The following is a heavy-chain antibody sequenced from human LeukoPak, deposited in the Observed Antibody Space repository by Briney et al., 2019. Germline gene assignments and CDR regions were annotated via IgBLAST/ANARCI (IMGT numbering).Heavy chain of an antibody. V-gene: IGHV3-7*03. Sequence: GGSLRLSCAASGFTFSTYWMTWVRQAPGKGLEWVANIKPDGSQIYYVDSVKGRFTISRDNAKNSLYLQMNSLRAEDTAVYYCAKAPDYGGNSLYFDYWGQGTLVTVSS. CDR1: GFTFSTYW. D-gene: IGHD4-23*01. CDR2: IKPDGSQI. J-gene: IGHJ4*02. CDR3: AKAPDYGGNSLYFDY.